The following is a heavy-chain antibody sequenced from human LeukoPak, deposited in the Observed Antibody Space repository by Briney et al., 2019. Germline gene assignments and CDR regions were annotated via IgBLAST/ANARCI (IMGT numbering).Heavy chain of an antibody. Sequence: ASVKVSCKASGYTFTSYAMNWVRQAPGQGLEWMGWINTNTGNPAYAQGFTGRFVFSLDTSVSTAYLQISSLKAEDTAVYYCARVVQGGWYDYYYMDVWGKGTTVTVSS. D-gene: IGHD6-19*01. CDR2: INTNTGNP. CDR1: GYTFTSYA. CDR3: ARVVQGGWYDYYYMDV. J-gene: IGHJ6*03. V-gene: IGHV7-4-1*02.